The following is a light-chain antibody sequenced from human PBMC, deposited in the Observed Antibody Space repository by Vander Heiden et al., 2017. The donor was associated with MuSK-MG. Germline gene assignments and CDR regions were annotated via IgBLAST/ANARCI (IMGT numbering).Light chain of an antibody. V-gene: IGLV2-11*01. J-gene: IGLJ1*01. CDR3: CSYAGSNTLV. CDR1: SSDVGGYNY. CDR2: DVK. Sequence: QSALTQPRSVSRSPGQSVTLACTGTSSDVGGYNYVSWYQEHTGKAPKLMIYDVKRRPSGVPDRFSGSKSGNTASLTIYGLQAEDEGDYYCCSYAGSNTLVFGTGTTVTVL.